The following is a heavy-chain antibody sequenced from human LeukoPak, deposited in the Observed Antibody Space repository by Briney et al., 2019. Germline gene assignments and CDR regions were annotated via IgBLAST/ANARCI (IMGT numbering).Heavy chain of an antibody. CDR1: GYTFTGYY. D-gene: IGHD6-19*01. V-gene: IGHV1-2*04. J-gene: IGHJ4*02. CDR2: INPNSGGT. Sequence: ASVKVSCKASGYTFTGYYMHWVRQAPGQGLEWMGWINPNSGGTNYAQKFQGWVTMTRDTSISTAYMELSRLRSEDTAVYYCASADSSGWYRGDYWGQGTLVTVSS. CDR3: ASADSSGWYRGDY.